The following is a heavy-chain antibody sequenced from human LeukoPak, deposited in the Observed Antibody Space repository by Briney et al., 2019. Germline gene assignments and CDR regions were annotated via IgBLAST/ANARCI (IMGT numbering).Heavy chain of an antibody. CDR3: VREGNCYFEY. V-gene: IGHV3-48*03. CDR2: ISRGASTF. J-gene: IGHJ4*02. D-gene: IGHD1-1*01. Sequence: GGSLRLSCTASGFTFSSYEMHWVRQAPGRGLEWVSYISRGASTFSYADSVKGRFTISRDNAKNSLHLQMNSLRAEDTAVYYCVREGNCYFEYWGQGTLVTVSS. CDR1: GFTFSSYE.